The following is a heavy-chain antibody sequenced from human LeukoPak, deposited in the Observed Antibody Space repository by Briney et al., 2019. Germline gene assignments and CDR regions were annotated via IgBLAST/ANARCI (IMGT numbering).Heavy chain of an antibody. CDR2: IYYSGST. D-gene: IGHD3-3*01. CDR3: ASNEWSGYYFDY. V-gene: IGHV4-39*01. Sequence: SETLSLTCTVSGGSLRSSNYYWGWIRQPPGKGLEWIGSIYYSGSTYYNPSLKSRVTISVDTSKNQFSLKLSSVTAADTALYYCASNEWSGYYFDYWGQGTLVTVSS. CDR1: GGSLRSSNYY. J-gene: IGHJ4*02.